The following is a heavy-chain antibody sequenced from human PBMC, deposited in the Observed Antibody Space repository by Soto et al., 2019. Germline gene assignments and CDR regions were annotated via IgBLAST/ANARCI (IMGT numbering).Heavy chain of an antibody. CDR3: ARGIGRDDILTGYMDV. CDR2: ISYDGSNK. V-gene: IGHV3-30-3*01. Sequence: QVQLVESGGGVVQPGRSLRLSCAASGFTFSSYAMQWVRQAPGKGLEWVAVISYDGSNKYYADSVKGRFTISRDNSKNTLYLQMNSLRAEDTAVYYCARGIGRDDILTGYMDVWGQGTTVTVSS. D-gene: IGHD3-9*01. CDR1: GFTFSSYA. J-gene: IGHJ6*03.